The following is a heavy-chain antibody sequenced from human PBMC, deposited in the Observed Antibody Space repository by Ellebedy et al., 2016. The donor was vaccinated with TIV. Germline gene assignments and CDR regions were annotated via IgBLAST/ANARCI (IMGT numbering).Heavy chain of an antibody. CDR1: GFTFSSFG. CDR2: IWYVGSTQ. J-gene: IGHJ4*02. CDR3: ARDRAGIEVAAYFDY. Sequence: PGGSLRLSCEASGFTFSSFGMHWFRQAPGKGLEWVAVIWYVGSTQYSADSVKGRFTISRDNSKNTLFLQMNGLRAEDTAVYYCARDRAGIEVAAYFDYWGQGTLVTVSS. V-gene: IGHV3-33*01. D-gene: IGHD6-19*01.